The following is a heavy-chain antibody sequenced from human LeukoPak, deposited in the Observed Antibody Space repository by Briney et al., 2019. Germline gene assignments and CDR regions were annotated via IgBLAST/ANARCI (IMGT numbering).Heavy chain of an antibody. Sequence: GESLQISCKGSGYSFTSYWIAWVRQMPGKGLEWMAIIYPGDSDTRYNPSFQGQVTISADKSISTAYLQWSSLKASDTAMYYCARRPRGSDTDYYFDYWGQGTLVTVSS. V-gene: IGHV5-51*01. J-gene: IGHJ4*02. CDR2: IYPGDSDT. CDR1: GYSFTSYW. CDR3: ARRPRGSDTDYYFDY. D-gene: IGHD2-15*01.